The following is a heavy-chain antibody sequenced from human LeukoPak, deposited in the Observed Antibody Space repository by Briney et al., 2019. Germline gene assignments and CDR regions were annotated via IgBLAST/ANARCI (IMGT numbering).Heavy chain of an antibody. Sequence: SSQTLPLTCTVSGDSLNRDTIYWSWIRQPAGKGLEWIGRISTRGTTNYNPSLEGRVTISIDTSNDQFSLNLRSVTVADTALYFCARDKSLVKDYYFDYWGQGTLVTVSS. D-gene: IGHD2-21*01. CDR1: GDSLNRDTIY. CDR2: ISTRGTT. J-gene: IGHJ4*02. CDR3: ARDKSLVKDYYFDY. V-gene: IGHV4-61*02.